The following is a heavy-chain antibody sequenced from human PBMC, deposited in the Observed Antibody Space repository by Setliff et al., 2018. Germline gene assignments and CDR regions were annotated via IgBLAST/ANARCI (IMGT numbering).Heavy chain of an antibody. J-gene: IGHJ6*03. CDR1: GGTFSRSA. D-gene: IGHD5-18*01. V-gene: IGHV1-69*13. Sequence: ASVKVSCKASGGTFSRSAISWVRQAPGQGLEWMGGIIPIFGTPTYAQKFQGRVTIIADESTSTTYMELSSLRFEDTAVYYCAREGVDTRSSTDYRYYMDVWGKGTTVTVSS. CDR3: AREGVDTRSSTDYRYYMDV. CDR2: IIPIFGTP.